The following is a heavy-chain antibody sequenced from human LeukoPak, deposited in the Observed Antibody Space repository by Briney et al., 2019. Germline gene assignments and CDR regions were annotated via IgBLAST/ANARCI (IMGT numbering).Heavy chain of an antibody. CDR3: VKDYERRWGYSDY. Sequence: GGSLRLSCAASGFTFSSYAMSWVRQAPGKGLEWVSAISGSGGSTYYADSVKGRFTISRDNPKNTLYLQMNSLRAEDTAVYYCVKDYERRWGYSDYWGQGTLVTVSS. J-gene: IGHJ4*02. CDR2: ISGSGGST. CDR1: GFTFSSYA. V-gene: IGHV3-23*01. D-gene: IGHD5-18*01.